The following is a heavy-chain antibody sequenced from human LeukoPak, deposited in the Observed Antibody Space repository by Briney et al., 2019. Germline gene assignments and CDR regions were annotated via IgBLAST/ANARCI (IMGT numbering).Heavy chain of an antibody. D-gene: IGHD3-22*01. V-gene: IGHV1-18*01. CDR1: GCTFTSYG. CDR2: ISAYNGNT. Sequence: AASVKVSCKASGCTFTSYGISWVRPAPGQGLEWMGWISAYNGNTNSGQKLQGRVTMTTDTSTSTAYMELRSLRSDDTAVYYCARDQDYYDSSGYLGYWGQGTLVTVSS. J-gene: IGHJ4*02. CDR3: ARDQDYYDSSGYLGY.